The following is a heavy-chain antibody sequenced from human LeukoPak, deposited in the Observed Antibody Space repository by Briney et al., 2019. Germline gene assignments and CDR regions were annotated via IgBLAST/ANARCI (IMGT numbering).Heavy chain of an antibody. CDR3: ARGYRSGYDYVHLPLLDY. CDR2: IYYSGST. V-gene: IGHV4-61*10. Sequence: SETLSLTCTVSGGSISSGSYYWSWIRQPAGKGLEWIGYIYYSGSTNYNPSLKSRVTISVDTSKNQFSLKLSSVTAADTAVYYCARGYRSGYDYVHLPLLDYWGQGTLVTVSS. CDR1: GGSISSGSYY. J-gene: IGHJ4*02. D-gene: IGHD5-12*01.